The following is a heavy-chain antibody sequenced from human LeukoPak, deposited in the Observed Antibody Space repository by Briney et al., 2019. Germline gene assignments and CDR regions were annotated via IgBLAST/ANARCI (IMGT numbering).Heavy chain of an antibody. D-gene: IGHD5-24*01. CDR1: GFTLSSSW. CDR3: TRSRRDGNDY. CDR2: INEDGSAK. Sequence: GGSLRLSCAASGFTLSSSWMSWVRQAPGKGLEWVANINEDGSAKYYVDSVKGRFTISRDNAKRSLDLQVNSLRAEDTAVYYCTRSRRDGNDYWGQGTLSPSPQ. J-gene: IGHJ4*02. V-gene: IGHV3-7*01.